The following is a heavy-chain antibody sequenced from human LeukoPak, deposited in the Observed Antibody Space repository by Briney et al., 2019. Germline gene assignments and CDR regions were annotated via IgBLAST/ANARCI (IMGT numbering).Heavy chain of an antibody. J-gene: IGHJ4*02. CDR2: INHSGST. Sequence: AETLSLTCAVYGGSFSGYYWSWIRQPPGKGLEWIGEINHSGSTNYNPSLKSRVTISVDTSKNQFSLKLSSVTAADTAVYYCTRGIVGATTYPYWGQGTLLTVSS. CDR3: TRGIVGATTYPY. V-gene: IGHV4-34*01. D-gene: IGHD1-26*01. CDR1: GGSFSGYY.